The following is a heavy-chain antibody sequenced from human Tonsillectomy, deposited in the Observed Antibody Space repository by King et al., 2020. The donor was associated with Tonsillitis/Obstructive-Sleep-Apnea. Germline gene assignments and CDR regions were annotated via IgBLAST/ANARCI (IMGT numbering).Heavy chain of an antibody. D-gene: IGHD3-3*01. Sequence: VQLVESGGGLVKPGWSLRLSCTASGFTFGDYAMSWFSQAPGKGLEWVGFIRSKAYGGTTEYAASVKGRFTISRDDSKSIAYLQMNSLKTEDTAVYYCTRDDFRSGYYCYFDYWGQGTLVTVSS. V-gene: IGHV3-49*05. J-gene: IGHJ4*02. CDR3: TRDDFRSGYYCYFDY. CDR1: GFTFGDYA. CDR2: IRSKAYGGTT.